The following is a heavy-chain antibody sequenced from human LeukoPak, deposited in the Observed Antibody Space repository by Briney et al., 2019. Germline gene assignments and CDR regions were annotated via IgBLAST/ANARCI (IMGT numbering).Heavy chain of an antibody. Sequence: SETLSLTCTVSGGSISSYSWSWIRQPPGKGLEWIGYIYYSGSTNYNPSLKSRVTISVDTSKTQFSLKLSSVTAADTAVYYCARHQDSSGWYTSDWFDPWGQGTLVTVSS. D-gene: IGHD6-19*01. CDR1: GGSISSYS. CDR2: IYYSGST. V-gene: IGHV4-59*08. CDR3: ARHQDSSGWYTSDWFDP. J-gene: IGHJ5*02.